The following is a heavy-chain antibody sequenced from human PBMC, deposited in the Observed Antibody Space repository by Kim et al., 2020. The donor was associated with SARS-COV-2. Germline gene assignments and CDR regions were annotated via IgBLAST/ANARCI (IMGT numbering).Heavy chain of an antibody. J-gene: IGHJ4*02. Sequence: GESLKISCQGSGYTFSNYWIGWVRQMPRKGLEWMGIIYPGDSDTRYSPSFQGQVTISADKSMSTAYLQWSTLKASDTAMYYCARTQSSSLLYGYFDYWGQGTLVTVSA. CDR1: GYTFSNYW. V-gene: IGHV5-51*01. CDR2: IYPGDSDT. CDR3: ARTQSSSLLYGYFDY. D-gene: IGHD2-2*01.